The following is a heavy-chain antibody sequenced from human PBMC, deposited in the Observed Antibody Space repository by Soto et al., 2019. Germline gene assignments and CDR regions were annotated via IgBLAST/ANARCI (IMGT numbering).Heavy chain of an antibody. D-gene: IGHD2-21*01. CDR2: IYPGNSDT. J-gene: IGHJ4*02. CDR1: GYSFPCYW. V-gene: IGHV5-51*01. CDR3: SVAILNPFDN. Sequence: GESLKICCQGPGYSFPCYWLAWLRQMPGTGLEWMGIIYPGNSDTRYSPSFQGQVTLSADKSTSSDYLQWRILKASYTALYFCSVAILNPFDNWAQGTLVTVPQ.